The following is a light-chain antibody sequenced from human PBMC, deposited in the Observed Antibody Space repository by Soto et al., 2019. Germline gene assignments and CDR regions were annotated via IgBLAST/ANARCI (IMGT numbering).Light chain of an antibody. CDR2: GAS. V-gene: IGKV3-15*01. Sequence: EILMTQSPPPLSASAGERATLSCRASQSVSSNLAWYQQKPGPAPRLLIYGASTRDTGIPARFSGSGSGTEFTLTISSLQSEDFTVYYCQQYNNSPQTFGQGTKVDIK. J-gene: IGKJ1*01. CDR1: QSVSSN. CDR3: QQYNNSPQT.